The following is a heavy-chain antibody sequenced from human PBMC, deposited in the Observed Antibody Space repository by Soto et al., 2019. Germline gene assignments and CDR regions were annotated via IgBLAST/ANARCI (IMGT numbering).Heavy chain of an antibody. CDR3: ARDTVFLGGSWNLFDY. D-gene: IGHD6-13*01. J-gene: IGHJ4*02. V-gene: IGHV1-46*03. CDR1: GYTFTSYY. Sequence: ASVKVSCKASGYTFTSYYMHWVRQAPGQGLEWMGIINPSGGSTSYAQKFQGRVTMTRDTSTSTVYMELSSLRSEDTAVYYCARDTVFLGGSWNLFDYWGQGTLVTVSS. CDR2: INPSGGST.